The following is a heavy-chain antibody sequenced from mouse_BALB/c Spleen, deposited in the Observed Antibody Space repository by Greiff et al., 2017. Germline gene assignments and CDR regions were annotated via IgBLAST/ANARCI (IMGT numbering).Heavy chain of an antibody. CDR1: GFTFSSYA. D-gene: IGHD1-1*02. CDR3: ARWGGNYVGY. Sequence: EVMLVESGGGLVKPGGSLKLSCAASGFTFSSYAMSWVRQTPEKRLEWVASISSGGSTYYPDSVKGRFTISRDNARNILYLQMSSLRSEDTAMYYCARWGGNYVGYWGQGTTLTVSS. J-gene: IGHJ2*01. V-gene: IGHV5-6-5*01. CDR2: ISSGGST.